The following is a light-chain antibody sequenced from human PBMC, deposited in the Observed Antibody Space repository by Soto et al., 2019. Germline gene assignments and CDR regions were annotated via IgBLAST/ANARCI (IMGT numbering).Light chain of an antibody. J-gene: IGKJ1*01. CDR3: XXXXXXPRT. V-gene: IGKV3-15*01. Sequence: EIVMTQSPASLSVSPGERATLSCRASQNVSSNLAWYQQKTGQSPRLLMYGASTRATGIPARFSGSGSGTEFTLTISSLQSEDFAVYXXXXXXXXPRTFGQGTKV. CDR2: GAS. CDR1: QNVSSN.